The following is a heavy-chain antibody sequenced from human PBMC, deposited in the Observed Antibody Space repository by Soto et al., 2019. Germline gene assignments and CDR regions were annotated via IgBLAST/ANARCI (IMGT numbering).Heavy chain of an antibody. V-gene: IGHV1-69*12. Sequence: QVQLVQSGAEVKKPGSSVKVSCKASGGTFSSYAISWVRQAPGQGLEWMGGIIPIFGTANYAQKFQGRVTITADESTSTAYMELSSLRSEDTAVFYCARGFQHYYYYGMDVWRQGTTVTVSS. CDR2: IIPIFGTA. CDR3: ARGFQHYYYYGMDV. J-gene: IGHJ6*02. D-gene: IGHD2-2*01. CDR1: GGTFSSYA.